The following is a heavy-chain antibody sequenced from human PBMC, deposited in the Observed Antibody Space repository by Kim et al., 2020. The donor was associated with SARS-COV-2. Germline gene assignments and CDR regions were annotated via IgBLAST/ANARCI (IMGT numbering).Heavy chain of an antibody. CDR1: GYSIGSDYY. V-gene: IGHV4-38-2*02. J-gene: IGHJ4*02. CDR3: AREVTRWLQPYYFDY. CDR2: IYHSGTT. Sequence: SETLSLTCIVSGYSIGSDYYWGWIRQPPGKGLEWIGSIYHSGTTYYNPSLKSRVTISVDTSKNQFSPKLSSVTAADTAVYYCAREVTRWLQPYYFDYWGQGTLVTVSS. D-gene: IGHD5-12*01.